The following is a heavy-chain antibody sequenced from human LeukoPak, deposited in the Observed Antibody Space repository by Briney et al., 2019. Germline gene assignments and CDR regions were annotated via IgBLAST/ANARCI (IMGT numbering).Heavy chain of an antibody. CDR3: ARLGGDSSGFYTALNDAFDI. J-gene: IGHJ3*02. V-gene: IGHV3-33*01. D-gene: IGHD3-22*01. Sequence: PGRSLRLSCAASGFIFRNYGMHWVRQAPGKGLEWLAVIWFDGSNEYYAESVKGRMTISRDNSKNTLYLQMDSLRAEDTAVYYCARLGGDSSGFYTALNDAFDIWGQGTMVTVSS. CDR1: GFIFRNYG. CDR2: IWFDGSNE.